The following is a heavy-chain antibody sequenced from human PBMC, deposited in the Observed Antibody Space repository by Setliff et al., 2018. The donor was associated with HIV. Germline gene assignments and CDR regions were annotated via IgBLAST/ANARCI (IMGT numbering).Heavy chain of an antibody. CDR1: GGTFSSYA. V-gene: IGHV1-69*05. CDR2: IIPIFGTA. CDR3: ARVPASWYTAPFDI. J-gene: IGHJ3*02. D-gene: IGHD6-13*01. Sequence: SVKVSCKASGGTFSSYAISWVRQAPGQGLEWMGGIIPIFGTANYAQKFQGRVTITTDESTSTAYMELSSLRSEDTAVYYCARVPASWYTAPFDIWGQGTMVTVS.